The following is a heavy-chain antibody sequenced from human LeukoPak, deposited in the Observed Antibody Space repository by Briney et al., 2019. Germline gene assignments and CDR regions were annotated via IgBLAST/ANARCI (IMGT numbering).Heavy chain of an antibody. V-gene: IGHV4-59*01. CDR2: IYYSGST. CDR3: AREREAPHYYDSSGGAGWFDP. Sequence: TSETLSLTCTVSGGSISSYYWSWIRQPPGKGLEWIGYIYYSGSTNYNPSLKSRVTISVDTSKNQFSLKLSSVTAADTAVYYCAREREAPHYYDSSGGAGWFDPWGQGTLVTVSS. J-gene: IGHJ5*02. CDR1: GGSISSYY. D-gene: IGHD3-22*01.